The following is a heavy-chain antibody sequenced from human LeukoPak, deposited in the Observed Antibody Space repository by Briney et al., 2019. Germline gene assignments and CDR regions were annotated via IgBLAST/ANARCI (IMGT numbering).Heavy chain of an antibody. J-gene: IGHJ4*02. V-gene: IGHV3-66*01. CDR3: ARDRTAVAGQDY. CDR1: GFTVSSNY. Sequence: GGSLRLSCAASGFTVSSNYMSWVRQAPGKGLEWVSVIYSGGSTYYADSVKGRFTISRDNSKNTLYLQMNSLRAEDTAVYYCARDRTAVAGQDYWGQGTLVTVSS. D-gene: IGHD6-19*01. CDR2: IYSGGST.